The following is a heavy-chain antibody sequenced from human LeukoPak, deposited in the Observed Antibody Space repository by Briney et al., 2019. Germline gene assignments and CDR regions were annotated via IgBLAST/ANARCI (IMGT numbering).Heavy chain of an antibody. J-gene: IGHJ4*02. CDR1: GFPFSSYW. D-gene: IGHD4-11*01. CDR3: AREDHSNYNY. Sequence: PGGSLRLSCAASGFPFSSYWMSWVRQAPGKGLEWVANIKQNGGEKFYVDSVKGRFTISRDNAKNSLYLQMNSLRAEDAAVYYCAREDHSNYNYWGQGTLVTVSS. V-gene: IGHV3-7*01. CDR2: IKQNGGEK.